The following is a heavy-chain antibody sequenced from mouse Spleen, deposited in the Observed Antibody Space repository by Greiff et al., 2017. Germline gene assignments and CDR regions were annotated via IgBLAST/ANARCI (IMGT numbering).Heavy chain of an antibody. D-gene: IGHD2-4*01. CDR1: GFTFSDYY. V-gene: IGHV5-4*02. CDR3: ARGLRRGFDY. Sequence: EVQLVESGGGLVKPGGSLKLSCAASGFTFSDYYMSWVRQTPEKRLEWVATISDGGSYTYYPDSVKGRFTISRDNAKNNLYLQMSSLKSEDTAMYYCARGLRRGFDYWGQGTTRTVSS. J-gene: IGHJ2*01. CDR2: ISDGGSYT.